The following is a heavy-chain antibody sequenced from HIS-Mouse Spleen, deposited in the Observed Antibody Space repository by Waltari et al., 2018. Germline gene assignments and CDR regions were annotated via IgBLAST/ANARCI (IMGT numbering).Heavy chain of an antibody. CDR2: INHSGST. CDR3: ARGPQLGTYWYFDL. D-gene: IGHD7-27*01. V-gene: IGHV4-34*01. CDR1: GGSFSGYY. Sequence: QVQLQQWGAGLLKPSETLSLTCAVYGGSFSGYYWSWIRQPPGKGLEWIGEINHSGSTNYNPSLKSRVTISVDTSKNQFSLKLSSVTAADTAVYYCARGPQLGTYWYFDLWGRGTLVTVSS. J-gene: IGHJ2*01.